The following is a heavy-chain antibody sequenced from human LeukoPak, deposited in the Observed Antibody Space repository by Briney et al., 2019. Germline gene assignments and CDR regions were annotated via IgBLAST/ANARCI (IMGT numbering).Heavy chain of an antibody. CDR1: GLIFRSYC. CDR3: AGGVGWHFNL. Sequence: GGSLRLSCAASGLIFRSYCLMWVRQAPGKGLEWVATINEDENEKFYVDAVKGRFTVSRDNAKNSLYLQMNSLRVEDTAVYFCAGGVGWHFNLWGRGTLVTVSS. V-gene: IGHV3-7*01. CDR2: INEDENEK. J-gene: IGHJ2*01.